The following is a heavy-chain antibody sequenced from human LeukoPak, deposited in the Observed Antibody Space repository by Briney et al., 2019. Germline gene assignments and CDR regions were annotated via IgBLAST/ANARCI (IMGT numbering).Heavy chain of an antibody. CDR2: IYTSGST. V-gene: IGHV4-4*07. J-gene: IGHJ5*02. D-gene: IGHD4-4*01. CDR3: ARGQPYSKPKNWFDP. Sequence: SETLSLTCTVSGGSISSYYWSWIRQPAGKGLEWIGRIYTSGSTNYNPSLKSRVTMSVDTSKNQFSLKLGSVTAADTAVYYCARGQPYSKPKNWFDPWGQGTLVTVSS. CDR1: GGSISSYY.